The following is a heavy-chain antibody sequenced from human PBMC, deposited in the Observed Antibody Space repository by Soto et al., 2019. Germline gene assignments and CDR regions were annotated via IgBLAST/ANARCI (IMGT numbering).Heavy chain of an antibody. J-gene: IGHJ4*02. CDR2: VSASGLNT. V-gene: IGHV3-23*01. D-gene: IGHD1-1*01. CDR1: GFTFSTYA. CDR3: AKDRPQGTSGYCFDY. Sequence: EVQLLQSGGKLVQPGGSLTLSCAASGFTFSTYAMAWVRQAPGTGLEWVSGVSASGLNTDYADPVKGRFYISRDNSKNTVSVHMDRLRAEDTASYYCAKDRPQGTSGYCFDYWGQGTPVTVSS.